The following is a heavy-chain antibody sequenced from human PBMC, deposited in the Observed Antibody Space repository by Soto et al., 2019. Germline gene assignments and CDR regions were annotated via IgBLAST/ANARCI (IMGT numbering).Heavy chain of an antibody. CDR2: IIPIFGTA. V-gene: IGHV1-69*01. D-gene: IGHD6-19*01. Sequence: QVQLVQSGAEVKKPGSLVKVSCKASGGTFSSYAISWVRQAPGQGLEWMGGIIPIFGTANYAQKFQGRVTITADESTSTAYMELSSLRSEDTAVYYCARGKMNEQWLAPSFDYWGQGTLVTVSS. CDR1: GGTFSSYA. CDR3: ARGKMNEQWLAPSFDY. J-gene: IGHJ4*02.